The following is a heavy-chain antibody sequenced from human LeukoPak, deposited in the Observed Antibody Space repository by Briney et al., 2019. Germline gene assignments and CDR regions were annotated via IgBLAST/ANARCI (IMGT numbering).Heavy chain of an antibody. D-gene: IGHD1-26*01. CDR3: ARGGIEVPAFDI. V-gene: IGHV1-2*02. J-gene: IGHJ3*02. Sequence: ASVKVSRKASGYTFTGNFIHWVRQAPGQGLEWVGLINPKSGDTTYAQRFQGRLTLTRDTSIRTAFMELGSLGSDDTAVYYCARGGIEVPAFDIWGRGTMVTVSS. CDR1: GYTFTGNF. CDR2: INPKSGDT.